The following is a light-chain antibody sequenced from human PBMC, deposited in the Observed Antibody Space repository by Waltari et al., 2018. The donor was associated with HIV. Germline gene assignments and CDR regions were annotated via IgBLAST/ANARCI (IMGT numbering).Light chain of an antibody. J-gene: IGLJ2*01. V-gene: IGLV2-18*02. CDR1: NSHIRVYDR. Sequence: QSALTQPPSVSGSPGQSVTISCAGPNSHIRVYDRVSWYQQPPGPAPKLLIYEVTNRPSGVPGRFSASKSGTTASLTISGLQAGDEGDYYCSSYSATNTVVFGGGTKLTVL. CDR3: SSYSATNTVV. CDR2: EVT.